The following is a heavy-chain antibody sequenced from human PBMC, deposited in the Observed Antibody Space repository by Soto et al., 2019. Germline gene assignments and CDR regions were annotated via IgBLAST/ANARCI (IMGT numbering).Heavy chain of an antibody. Sequence: PSETLSLTCTVSGGSISSGGYYWSWIRQHPGKGLEWTGYIYYSGSTYYNPSLKSRVTISVDTSKNQFSLKLSSVTAADTAVYYCARGLDDYGSIDYWGQGTLVTVSS. CDR3: ARGLDDYGSIDY. CDR1: GGSISSGGYY. V-gene: IGHV4-31*03. J-gene: IGHJ4*02. D-gene: IGHD4-17*01. CDR2: IYYSGST.